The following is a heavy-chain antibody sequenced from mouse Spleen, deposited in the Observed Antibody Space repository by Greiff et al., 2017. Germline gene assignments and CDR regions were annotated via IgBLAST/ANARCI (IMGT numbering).Heavy chain of an antibody. CDR2: INPNYGTT. J-gene: IGHJ3*01. D-gene: IGHD2-4*01. CDR1: GYSFTDYN. CDR3: ARQGGKTDFAWFAY. V-gene: IGHV1-39*01. Sequence: VHVKQSGPELVKPGASVKISCKASGYSFTDYNMNWVKQSNGKSLEWIGVINPNYGTTSYNQKFKGKATLTVDQSSSTAYMQLNSLTSEDSAVYYCARQGGKTDFAWFAYWGQGTLVTVSA.